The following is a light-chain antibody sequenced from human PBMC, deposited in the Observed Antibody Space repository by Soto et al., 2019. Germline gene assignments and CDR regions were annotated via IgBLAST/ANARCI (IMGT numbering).Light chain of an antibody. Sequence: QSALTQPASVSGSPGQSITISCTGTSSDVGGYNYVSWYQHHPGKAPKLLIHEVTNRPPGVSNRFSASKSGNTASLTISGLQAEDEADYYCSSYTTSRTPLYVFGTGTKVTVL. J-gene: IGLJ1*01. CDR1: SSDVGGYNY. CDR3: SSYTTSRTPLYV. CDR2: EVT. V-gene: IGLV2-14*01.